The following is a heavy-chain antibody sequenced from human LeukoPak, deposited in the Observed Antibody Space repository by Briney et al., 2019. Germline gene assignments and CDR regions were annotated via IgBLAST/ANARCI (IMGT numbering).Heavy chain of an antibody. CDR3: ARGTEYYYDSSGYFFDY. CDR2: IYPGDSDT. D-gene: IGHD3-22*01. V-gene: IGHV5-51*03. Sequence: GESLKISCKGSGHSFTSYWIGWVRQMPGKGLEWMGIIYPGDSDTRYSPSFQGQVTISADKSISTAYLQWSSLKASDTAMYYCARGTEYYYDSSGYFFDYWGQGTLVTVSS. CDR1: GHSFTSYW. J-gene: IGHJ4*02.